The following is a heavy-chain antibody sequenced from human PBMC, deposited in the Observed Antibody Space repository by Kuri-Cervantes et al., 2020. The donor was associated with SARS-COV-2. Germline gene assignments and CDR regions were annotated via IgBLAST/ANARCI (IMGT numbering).Heavy chain of an antibody. D-gene: IGHD3-10*01. J-gene: IGHJ4*02. CDR3: ARGERITMVRGFIIKAGDFVY. CDR1: GYTFTGYY. V-gene: IGHV1-46*01. CDR2: INPSGGST. Sequence: ASVKVSCKASGYTFTGYYMHWVRQAPGQGLEWMGIINPSGGSTSYAQKFQGRVTMTRDTSTSTVYMELSSLRSEDTAVYYCARGERITMVRGFIIKAGDFVYWGQGTLVTVSS.